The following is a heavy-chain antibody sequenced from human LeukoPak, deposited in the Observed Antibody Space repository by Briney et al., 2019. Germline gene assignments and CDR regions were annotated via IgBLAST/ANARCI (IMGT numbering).Heavy chain of an antibody. D-gene: IGHD3-22*01. V-gene: IGHV1-69*13. CDR2: IIPIFGTA. CDR3: ARDPIYYYDSSGYGPGFDP. Sequence: SVKVSCKASGGTFSSYAISWVRQAPGQGLEWMGGIIPIFGTANYAQKFQGRVTITADESTSTAYMELSSLRSEDTAVYYCARDPIYYYDSSGYGPGFDPWGQGTLVTVSS. J-gene: IGHJ5*02. CDR1: GGTFSSYA.